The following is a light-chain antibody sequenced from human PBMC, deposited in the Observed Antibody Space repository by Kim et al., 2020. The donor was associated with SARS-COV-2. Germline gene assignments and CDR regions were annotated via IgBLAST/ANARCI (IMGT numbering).Light chain of an antibody. Sequence: GQSVTITCTGSSSNIGSYDLVSWYQQYPGKAPKVLIYANSQRSSGISARFSGSRSGSTASLTISGLQTEDEADYYCCAFAGSDTWVFAGGTKVTVL. CDR3: CAFAGSDTWV. CDR1: SSNIGSYDL. J-gene: IGLJ3*02. V-gene: IGLV2-23*01. CDR2: ANS.